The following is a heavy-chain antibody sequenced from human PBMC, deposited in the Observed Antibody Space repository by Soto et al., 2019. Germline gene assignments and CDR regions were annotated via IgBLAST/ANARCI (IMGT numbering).Heavy chain of an antibody. J-gene: IGHJ4*02. CDR3: AKEGRRGDSSVYYYDFNY. V-gene: IGHV3-30*18. CDR2: ISYDGGNK. CDR1: GFTFSTYG. Sequence: PGGSLRLSCAASGFTFSTYGMHWVRQAPGKGLEWVALISYDGGNKYYADSVKGRFTISRDNSKNTLSLQMNSLRAEDTAVYFCAKEGRRGDSSVYYYDFNYWGQGTLVTVSS. D-gene: IGHD3-22*01.